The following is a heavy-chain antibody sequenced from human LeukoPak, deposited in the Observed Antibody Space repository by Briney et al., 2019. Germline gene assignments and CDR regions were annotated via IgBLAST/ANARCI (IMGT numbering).Heavy chain of an antibody. J-gene: IGHJ5*02. V-gene: IGHV3-33*06. Sequence: GRYLRLSCAASGFTFSSYGMHWVRQAPGKGLEWVAVIWYDESSKYFADSVKGRFTISRDNSKSTLYLQMNSVRAEDTAVYYCAKDGGGYCSSTGCSGSWFDPWGQGTLVTVSS. CDR3: AKDGGGYCSSTGCSGSWFDP. D-gene: IGHD2-2*03. CDR1: GFTFSSYG. CDR2: IWYDESSK.